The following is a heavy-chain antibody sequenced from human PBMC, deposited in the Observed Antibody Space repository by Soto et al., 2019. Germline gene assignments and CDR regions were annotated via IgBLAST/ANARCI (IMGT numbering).Heavy chain of an antibody. CDR1: GGSISSGGYY. Sequence: QVQLQESGPGLVKPSQTLSLTCTVSGGSISSGGYYWSWIRQHPGKGLEWIGYIYYSGSTYYNPSLKSRVPISVATSKNHLYRKLSSVTAADTAVYYCAREGGIVGATAADYWGQGTLVTVSS. CDR2: IYYSGST. J-gene: IGHJ4*02. V-gene: IGHV4-31*03. CDR3: AREGGIVGATAADY. D-gene: IGHD1-26*01.